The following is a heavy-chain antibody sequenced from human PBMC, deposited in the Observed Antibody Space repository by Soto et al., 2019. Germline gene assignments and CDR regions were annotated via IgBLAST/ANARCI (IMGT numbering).Heavy chain of an antibody. CDR1: GFTFKSYG. V-gene: IGHV3-30*18. CDR3: AKEGLYKTLDY. D-gene: IGHD1-1*01. CDR2: ISYDGNNT. Sequence: QVQLVESGGGVVQPGRSLRLSCAASGFTFKSYGMHWVRQAPGKGLEWVAVISYDGNNTYYADSVKGRFTISRDIPKNTLYLQLNSLRAEDTAVYYCAKEGLYKTLDYWGQGTLVTVSS. J-gene: IGHJ4*02.